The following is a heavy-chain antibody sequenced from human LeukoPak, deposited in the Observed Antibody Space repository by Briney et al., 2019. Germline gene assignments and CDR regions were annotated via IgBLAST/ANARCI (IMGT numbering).Heavy chain of an antibody. Sequence: GGSLRLSCAASGLTFSDYYMSWIRQAPGKGLEWVSYISSSGSTIYYADSVKGRFTISRDNGKNSLYLQMNSLRAEDTAVYYCARGLGKNAYNWFDPWGQGTLVTVS. CDR3: ARGLGKNAYNWFDP. CDR2: ISSSGSTI. V-gene: IGHV3-11*01. D-gene: IGHD3-10*01. CDR1: GLTFSDYY. J-gene: IGHJ5*02.